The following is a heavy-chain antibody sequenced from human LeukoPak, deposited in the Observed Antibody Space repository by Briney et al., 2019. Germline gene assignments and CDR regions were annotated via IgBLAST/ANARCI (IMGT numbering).Heavy chain of an antibody. CDR2: INHSGTT. CDR1: GGSFSDNY. V-gene: IGHV4-34*01. Sequence: PSETLSLTCVVSGGSFSDNYWTWIRPPPRKGPEWIGEINHSGTTSYNPSLQSRVTVSVDTSKNQFSLKLSSVTAADTAVYYCARRRRHEFTYGYVFYFDYWGQGTLVTVSS. D-gene: IGHD3-16*01. J-gene: IGHJ4*02. CDR3: ARRRRHEFTYGYVFYFDY.